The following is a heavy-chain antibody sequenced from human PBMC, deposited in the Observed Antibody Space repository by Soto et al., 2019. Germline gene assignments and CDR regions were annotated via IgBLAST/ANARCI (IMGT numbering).Heavy chain of an antibody. V-gene: IGHV1-69*02. D-gene: IGHD6-13*01. CDR1: GGTFSSYT. CDR2: IIPILGIA. CDR3: ARSGYSSSWTGDY. J-gene: IGHJ4*02. Sequence: SVKVSCKASGGTFSSYTISWVRQAPGQGLEWMGRIIPILGIANYAQKFQGRVTITADKSTSTAYMELSSLRSEDTAVYYCARSGYSSSWTGDYWGQGTLVTVSS.